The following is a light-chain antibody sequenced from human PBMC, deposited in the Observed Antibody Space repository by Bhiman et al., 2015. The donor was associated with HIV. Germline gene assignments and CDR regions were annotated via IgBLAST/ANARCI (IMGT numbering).Light chain of an antibody. Sequence: QSVLTQPPSVSAAPGQKVTISCSGGNSDIGKNFVSWYQQSPGAAPKLLIYSNNKRPSGVPDRFSTSRSGTSASLAITGLQAEDEADFYCQSYDSSLHVVVFGGGTELTV. J-gene: IGLJ2*01. V-gene: IGLV1-40*01. CDR2: SNN. CDR1: NSDIGKNF. CDR3: QSYDSSLHVVV.